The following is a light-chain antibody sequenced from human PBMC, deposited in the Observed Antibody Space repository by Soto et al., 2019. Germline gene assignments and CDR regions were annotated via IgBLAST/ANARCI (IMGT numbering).Light chain of an antibody. CDR1: QSFNSIY. Sequence: DIVLTQSPGPLSLSPGERATLSCRASQSFNSIYLAWYQQKPGQAPRLLIYGASSRATGIPDRFSCSGSGTDFTLTISRLEPEDLAVYYCHQYDSWTLGQGTKVDIK. J-gene: IGKJ1*01. V-gene: IGKV3-20*01. CDR2: GAS. CDR3: HQYDSWT.